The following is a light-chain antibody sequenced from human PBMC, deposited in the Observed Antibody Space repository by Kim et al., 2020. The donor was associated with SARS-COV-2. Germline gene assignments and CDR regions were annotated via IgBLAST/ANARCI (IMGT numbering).Light chain of an antibody. CDR3: QVWDSSSDPPV. Sequence: APGKTAMSTCGGNNIGRKSVPWYQQKPGQAPVLVIYYDSDRPSGIPERFSGSNSGNKATLTISRVEAGDEADYYCQVWDSSSDPPVFGGGTQLTVL. CDR1: NIGRKS. J-gene: IGLJ3*02. V-gene: IGLV3-21*04. CDR2: YDS.